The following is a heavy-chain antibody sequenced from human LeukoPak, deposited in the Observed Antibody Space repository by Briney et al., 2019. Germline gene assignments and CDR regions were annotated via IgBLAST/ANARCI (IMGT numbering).Heavy chain of an antibody. J-gene: IGHJ4*02. CDR3: AKMRRGYTSSSVGY. CDR2: ISDSGATT. D-gene: IGHD6-13*01. Sequence: GGSLRLSCAASGFTFSSYTMSWVRQAPGKGLEWVSTISDSGATTYYADSVKGRFTISRDNSKNTRYLQMNSLRAEDTAVYYCAKMRRGYTSSSVGYWGQGTLVTVSS. V-gene: IGHV3-23*01. CDR1: GFTFSSYT.